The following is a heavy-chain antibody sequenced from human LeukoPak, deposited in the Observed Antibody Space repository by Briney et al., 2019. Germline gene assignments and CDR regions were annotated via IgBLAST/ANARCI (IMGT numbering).Heavy chain of an antibody. D-gene: IGHD5-12*01. CDR2: IYYSGST. J-gene: IGHJ4*02. CDR1: GGSISSGGYY. V-gene: IGHV4-31*03. CDR3: ASSRGSGSDREYFDY. Sequence: SETLSLTCTVSGGSISSGGYYWSWIRQHPGKGLEWIGYIYYSGSTYYNPSLKSRVTISVDTSKNQFSLKLSSVTAADTAVYYCASSRGSGSDREYFDYWGQGTLVTVSS.